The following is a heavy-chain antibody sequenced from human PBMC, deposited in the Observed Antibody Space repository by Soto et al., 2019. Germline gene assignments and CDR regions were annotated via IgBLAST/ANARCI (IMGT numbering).Heavy chain of an antibody. J-gene: IGHJ6*04. Sequence: GASVKVSCKVSGYTLTELSMHWVRQAPGKGLEWMGGFDPEDGETIYAQKFQGRVTMTEDTSTDTAYMELSSLRSEDTAVYYCAGTMVRGLENGYGMDVWGKGTTVTVPS. CDR1: GYTLTELS. CDR2: FDPEDGET. V-gene: IGHV1-24*01. D-gene: IGHD3-10*01. CDR3: AGTMVRGLENGYGMDV.